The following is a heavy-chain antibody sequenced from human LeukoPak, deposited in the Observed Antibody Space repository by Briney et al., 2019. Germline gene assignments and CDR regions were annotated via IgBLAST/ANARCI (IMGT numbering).Heavy chain of an antibody. CDR1: GLTFSSYA. V-gene: IGHV3-30*04. CDR2: ISYDGSNK. CDR3: ARDYYDSIGTIDY. D-gene: IGHD3-22*01. J-gene: IGHJ4*02. Sequence: PGGTLRLSCGASGLTFSSYAMHWVRQAPGKGLEWVAVISYDGSNKYYADSVKGRFTISRDNSKNTLYLQMNSLRAEDTAVYYCARDYYDSIGTIDYWGQGTLVTVSS.